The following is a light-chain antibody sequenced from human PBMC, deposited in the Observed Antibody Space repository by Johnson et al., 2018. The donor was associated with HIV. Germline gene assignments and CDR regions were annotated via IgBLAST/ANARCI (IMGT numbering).Light chain of an antibody. CDR3: GTCESSLRVGF. CDR2: DNN. J-gene: IGLJ1*01. Sequence: QSVLTQPPSVSAAPGQKVTISCSGSSSNIGNNYVSWYQQLPGRAPKLLIYDNNKRPSGIPDRFSGSKSGTSATLGITGLQTGDEAEYYCGTCESSLRVGFFGTGTKVTVL. CDR1: SSNIGNNY. V-gene: IGLV1-51*01.